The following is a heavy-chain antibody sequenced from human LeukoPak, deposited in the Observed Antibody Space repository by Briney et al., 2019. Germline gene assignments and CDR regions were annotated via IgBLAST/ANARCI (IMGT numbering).Heavy chain of an antibody. CDR2: INHSGST. Sequence: SETLSLTCAVYGGSFSSYYWSWIRQPPGKGLEWIGEINHSGSTNYNPSLKSRITLSVDTSKNQFSLRLSSVTAADTAVYYCARGNPGFELSFYYYYMDVWGKGTTVTVSS. CDR3: ARGNPGFELSFYYYYMDV. CDR1: GGSFSSYY. J-gene: IGHJ6*03. D-gene: IGHD3-10*01. V-gene: IGHV4-34*01.